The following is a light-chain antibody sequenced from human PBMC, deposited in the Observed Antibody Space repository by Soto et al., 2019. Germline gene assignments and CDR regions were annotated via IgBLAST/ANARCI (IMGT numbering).Light chain of an antibody. J-gene: IGKJ1*01. CDR3: QQYGSSPRT. CDR2: DAS. CDR1: QSVSRSY. Sequence: ELVLTQSPGTLSLSPGERATLSCRASQSVSRSYLAWYQQKPGQAHRLLIYDASSRATGIPDRFSGSGSGTEFTLTISRLEPADFAVYYCQQYGSSPRTFGQGTKVEIK. V-gene: IGKV3-20*01.